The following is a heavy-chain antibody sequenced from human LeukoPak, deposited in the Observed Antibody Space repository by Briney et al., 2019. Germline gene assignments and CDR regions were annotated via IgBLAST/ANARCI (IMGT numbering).Heavy chain of an antibody. CDR1: GGSISSYY. J-gene: IGHJ4*02. CDR3: ARGVVPAARRSLGRFYFDY. V-gene: IGHV4-59*01. Sequence: SETLSLTCTLSGGSISSYYWSWIRQPPGKGLEWIGYIYYSGSTNYNPSLKSRVIISVDTSKNQFSLKLSSVTAADTAVYYCARGVVPAARRSLGRFYFDYWGQGTLVTVSS. CDR2: IYYSGST. D-gene: IGHD2-2*01.